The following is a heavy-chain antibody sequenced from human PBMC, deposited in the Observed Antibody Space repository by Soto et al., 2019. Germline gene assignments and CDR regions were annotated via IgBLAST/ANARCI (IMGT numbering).Heavy chain of an antibody. D-gene: IGHD5-12*01. J-gene: IGHJ4*02. V-gene: IGHV3-30-3*01. CDR3: ARVAVEMATIHVFDY. CDR2: ISYDGSNK. Sequence: QVQLVESGGGVVQPGRSLRLSCAASGFTFSSYAMHWVRQAPGKGLEWVAVISYDGSNKYYADSVKSRFTISRDNSKNALYLQMNGLRAEDTAVYYCARVAVEMATIHVFDYWGQGTLVTVSA. CDR1: GFTFSSYA.